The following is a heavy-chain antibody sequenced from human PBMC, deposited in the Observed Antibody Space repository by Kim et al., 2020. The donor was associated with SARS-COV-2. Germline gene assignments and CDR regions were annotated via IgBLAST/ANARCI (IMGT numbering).Heavy chain of an antibody. V-gene: IGHV3-9*01. CDR2: ISWNSGSI. CDR3: AKASQGGGAYYYYGMDV. J-gene: IGHJ6*02. D-gene: IGHD3-10*01. Sequence: GGSLRLSCAASGFTFDDYAMHWVRQAPGKGLEWVSGISWNSGSIGYADSVKGRFTISRDNAKNSLYLQMNSLRAEDTALYYCAKASQGGGAYYYYGMDVWGQGTTVTVSS. CDR1: GFTFDDYA.